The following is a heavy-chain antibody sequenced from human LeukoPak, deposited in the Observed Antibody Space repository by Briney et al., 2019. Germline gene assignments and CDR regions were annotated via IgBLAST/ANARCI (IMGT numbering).Heavy chain of an antibody. D-gene: IGHD6-13*01. J-gene: IGHJ6*02. Sequence: ASVKVSCKASGYTFTRYGISWVRQAPGQGLEWMGCISADNGDTNYAQNLQGRVTMTTDTSTSTAYMELRSLRSDDSAVYYCARTEIAVAGTGGDYYYYYGMDVWGQGTTVAVSS. V-gene: IGHV1-18*01. CDR1: GYTFTRYG. CDR3: ARTEIAVAGTGGDYYYYYGMDV. CDR2: ISADNGDT.